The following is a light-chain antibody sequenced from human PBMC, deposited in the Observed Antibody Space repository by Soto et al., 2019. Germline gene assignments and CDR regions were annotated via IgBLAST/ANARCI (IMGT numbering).Light chain of an antibody. Sequence: PGERATLSCRASQSVDSSLAWYQQKPGQAPRLVIYDASNRATGIPARFSGSGSGTDFTLTISSLEPEDFAVYYCQQRKSWPPITFGEGTTVEIK. CDR1: QSVDSS. CDR2: DAS. J-gene: IGKJ4*01. CDR3: QQRKSWPPIT. V-gene: IGKV3-11*01.